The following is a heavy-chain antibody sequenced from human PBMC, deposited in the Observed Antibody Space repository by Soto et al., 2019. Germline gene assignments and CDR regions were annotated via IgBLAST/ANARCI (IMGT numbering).Heavy chain of an antibody. V-gene: IGHV4-39*01. CDR3: VSQRTSVLTQAYFDY. CDR2: VYYRGRS. Sequence: SATLSRPSTFSGGSASNVNYYWGWIRQSAGKGLEWIGSVYYRGRSYSKSSVKSRVTISVDTSKNQFSLNLNSVTASDTAVYFCVSQRTSVLTQAYFDYWGPGDLVNVLL. CDR1: GGSASNVNYY. D-gene: IGHD2-8*01. J-gene: IGHJ4*02.